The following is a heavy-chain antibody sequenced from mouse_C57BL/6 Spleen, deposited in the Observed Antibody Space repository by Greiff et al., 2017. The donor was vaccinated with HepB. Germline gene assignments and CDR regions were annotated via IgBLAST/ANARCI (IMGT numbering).Heavy chain of an antibody. CDR3: ARKALYYDYDGGYFDV. CDR1: GFSLTSYA. CDR2: IWTGGGT. J-gene: IGHJ1*03. V-gene: IGHV2-9-1*01. Sequence: VKLQESGPGLVAPSQSLSITCTVSGFSLTSYAISWVRQPPGKGLEWLGVIWTGGGTNYNSALKSRLSISKDNSKSQVFLKMNSLQTDDTARYYCARKALYYDYDGGYFDVWGTGTTVTVSS. D-gene: IGHD2-4*01.